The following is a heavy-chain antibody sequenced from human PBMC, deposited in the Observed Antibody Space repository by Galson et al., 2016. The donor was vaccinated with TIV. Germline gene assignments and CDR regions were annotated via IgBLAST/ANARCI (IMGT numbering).Heavy chain of an antibody. D-gene: IGHD4-17*01. CDR1: GGSISSSSYY. CDR3: ARAPYGENWYFGL. J-gene: IGHJ2*01. CDR2: IYYRGST. Sequence: ETLSLTCTVSGGSISSSSYYWGWIRQPPGKGLEWIGSIYYRGSTSYNPSLKSRVTISVDTSKNQFSLKLNSVTAADTAVYYCARAPYGENWYFGLWGQGTLVTVSS. V-gene: IGHV4-39*01.